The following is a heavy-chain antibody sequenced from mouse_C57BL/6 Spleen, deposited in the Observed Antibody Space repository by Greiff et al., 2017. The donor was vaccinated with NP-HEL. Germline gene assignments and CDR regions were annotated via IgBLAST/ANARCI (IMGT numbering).Heavy chain of an antibody. Sequence: VQLQESGAELVRPGASVTLSCKASGYTFTDYEMHWVKQTPVHGLEWIGAIDPETGGTAYNQKFKGKAILTADKSSSTAYMELRSLTSEDSAVYYCTRGTTVPYWGQGTTLTVSS. J-gene: IGHJ2*01. CDR1: GYTFTDYE. D-gene: IGHD1-1*01. CDR2: IDPETGGT. V-gene: IGHV1-15*01. CDR3: TRGTTVPY.